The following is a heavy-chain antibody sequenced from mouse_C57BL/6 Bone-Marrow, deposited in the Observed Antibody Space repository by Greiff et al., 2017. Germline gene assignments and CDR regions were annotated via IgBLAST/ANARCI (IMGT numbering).Heavy chain of an antibody. Sequence: EVHLVESGPELVKPGASVKISCKASGYSFTAYNMNWVKQSNGKSLEWIGVINPNYGTTSYNQKFKGKATLTVDQSSSTAYMQLNSLTSEDSAVYYCSRCYEYDYAMDYWGQGTSVTVSS. CDR2: INPNYGTT. CDR3: SRCYEYDYAMDY. D-gene: IGHD2-4*01. V-gene: IGHV1-39*01. J-gene: IGHJ4*01. CDR1: GYSFTAYN.